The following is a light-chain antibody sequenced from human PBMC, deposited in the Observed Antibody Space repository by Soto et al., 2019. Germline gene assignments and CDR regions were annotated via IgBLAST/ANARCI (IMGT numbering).Light chain of an antibody. Sequence: QSALTQPASVSGSPGQSITISCTGTSSDVGGYNYVSWYQQQPGKAPKLMIYDVSNRPSGVANRFSGSKSGNTASLTISGLQSEDEADYYCSSYTSSSALYVFGSGTKVTVL. J-gene: IGLJ1*01. V-gene: IGLV2-14*03. CDR1: SSDVGGYNY. CDR2: DVS. CDR3: SSYTSSSALYV.